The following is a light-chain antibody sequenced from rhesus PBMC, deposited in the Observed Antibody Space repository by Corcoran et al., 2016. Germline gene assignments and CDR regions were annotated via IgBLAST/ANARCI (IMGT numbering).Light chain of an antibody. CDR1: QGISSW. CDR3: QQYRSRPPT. V-gene: IGKV1-22*01. CDR2: KAY. J-gene: IGKJ1*01. Sequence: DIQMTQSPSSLSASVGDTVTITCRASQGISSWLALYQQKPGKAPKLLIYKAYSLQSGVPSRVSGSGAGTDFTLPISSLQSEDFATYYCQQYRSRPPTFGQGTKVEIK.